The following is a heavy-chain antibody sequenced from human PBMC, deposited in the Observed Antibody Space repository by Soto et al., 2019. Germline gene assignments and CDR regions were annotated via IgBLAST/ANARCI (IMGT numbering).Heavy chain of an antibody. Sequence: LRLSCAASGFTLSSYGMHWVRQAPGKGLEWVAVISYDESSKYYADSVKGRFTVSRDKSKNTLYLQMNSLRAEDTAVYYCVKTKYTSSGPFDYWGQGTLVTVSS. D-gene: IGHD6-6*01. CDR3: VKTKYTSSGPFDY. CDR2: ISYDESSK. CDR1: GFTLSSYG. V-gene: IGHV3-30*18. J-gene: IGHJ4*02.